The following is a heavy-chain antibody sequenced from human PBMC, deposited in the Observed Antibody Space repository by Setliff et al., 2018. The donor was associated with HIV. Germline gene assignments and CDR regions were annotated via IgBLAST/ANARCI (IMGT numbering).Heavy chain of an antibody. V-gene: IGHV3-30*18. CDR1: GLTLSDHY. J-gene: IGHJ4*02. CDR2: FSKDGSAT. D-gene: IGHD6-13*01. Sequence: PGGSLRLSCAASGLTLSDHYMDWVRQAPGKGLEWLALFSKDGSATNYADSVKGRFTISRDNSKNTLYLQMNSLRAEDTAVYYCAKDRQLVTWTLDYWGQGTLVTVSS. CDR3: AKDRQLVTWTLDY.